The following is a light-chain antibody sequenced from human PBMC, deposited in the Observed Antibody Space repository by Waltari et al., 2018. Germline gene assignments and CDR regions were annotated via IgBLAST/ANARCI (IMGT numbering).Light chain of an antibody. J-gene: IGLJ3*02. CDR2: ENS. Sequence: QSVLTQPPSVSGAPGQSVTISCTGSRSDIRAANDVTWYPQVPGRAPNVFIFENSDRPSGVPDRFSGSKSGTSASLAVTGLQAEDVADYYCQSYDSSLRGWVFGGGTKLTVL. V-gene: IGLV1-40*01. CDR1: RSDIRAAND. CDR3: QSYDSSLRGWV.